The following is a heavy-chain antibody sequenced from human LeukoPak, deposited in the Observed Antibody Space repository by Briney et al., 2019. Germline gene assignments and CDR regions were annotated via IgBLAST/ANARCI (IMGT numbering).Heavy chain of an antibody. V-gene: IGHV4-34*01. D-gene: IGHD1-26*01. CDR1: GGSLSGYY. CDR2: INHSGST. CDR3: ARHEYSGSYYGLSWFDP. Sequence: PSETLSLTCAVYGGSLSGYYWSWIRQPPGKGLEWIGEINHSGSTNYNPSLKSRVTISVDTSKNQLSLKLSSLTAADTAVYYCARHEYSGSYYGLSWFDPWGQGTLVTVSS. J-gene: IGHJ5*02.